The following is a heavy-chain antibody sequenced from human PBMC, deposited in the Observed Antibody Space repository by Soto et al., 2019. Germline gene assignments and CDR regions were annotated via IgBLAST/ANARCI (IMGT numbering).Heavy chain of an antibody. J-gene: IGHJ6*02. CDR1: GYTFTGYY. CDR3: ARDYVWGSYRNPYRMDV. CDR2: INPNSGGT. V-gene: IGHV1-2*02. D-gene: IGHD3-16*02. Sequence: ASVKVSCKASGYTFTGYYMHWVRQAPGQGLEWMGWINPNSGGTNYAQKFQGRVTMTRDTSISTAYMELSRLRSDDTAVYYCARDYVWGSYRNPYRMDVWGQGTTVTVSS.